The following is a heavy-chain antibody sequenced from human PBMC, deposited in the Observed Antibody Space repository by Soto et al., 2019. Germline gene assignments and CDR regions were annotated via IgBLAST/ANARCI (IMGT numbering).Heavy chain of an antibody. D-gene: IGHD2-15*01. J-gene: IGHJ4*02. CDR3: ARAAHRYCSGGSCYSGRDN. Sequence: SETLSLTCAVFGGSFSGYYWSWIRQPPGKGLEWIGEINHSGSTNYNPSLKSRVTISVDTSKNQFSLKLSSVTAADTAVYYCARAAHRYCSGGSCYSGRDNWGQGTLVTVSS. V-gene: IGHV4-34*01. CDR1: GGSFSGYY. CDR2: INHSGST.